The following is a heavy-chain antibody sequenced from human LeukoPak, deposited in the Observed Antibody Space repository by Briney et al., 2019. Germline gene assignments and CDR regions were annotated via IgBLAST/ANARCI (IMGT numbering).Heavy chain of an antibody. CDR3: ATEPGIGYAFDI. CDR2: INPDGSEE. CDR1: GITFSNYW. Sequence: GGSLRLSCAASGITFSNYWMSWVRQAPGKGLEWVANINPDGSEENYAHSVKGRFTISRDNAKNSLSLQMNSLRAEDTAVYYCATEPGIGYAFDIWGQGRMVTVSS. J-gene: IGHJ3*02. D-gene: IGHD2-15*01. V-gene: IGHV3-7*01.